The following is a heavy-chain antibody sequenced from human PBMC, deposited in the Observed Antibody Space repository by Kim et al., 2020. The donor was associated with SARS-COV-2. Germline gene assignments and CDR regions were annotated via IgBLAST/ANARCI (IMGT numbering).Heavy chain of an antibody. J-gene: IGHJ5*02. CDR1: GFTFSSSA. CDR2: ISSSSDST. V-gene: IGHV3-23*01. CDR3: AKVGFVRTIGFTMIRGAPMWNWFDP. Sequence: GGSLRLSCAASGFTFSSSAMSWVRQAPGKGLEWVSTISSSSDSTYYADSVKGRFTISRDNAKNTLSLHMNSLTVEDTAVYYCAKVGFVRTIGFTMIRGAPMWNWFDPWGQGTLVTVSS. D-gene: IGHD3-10*01.